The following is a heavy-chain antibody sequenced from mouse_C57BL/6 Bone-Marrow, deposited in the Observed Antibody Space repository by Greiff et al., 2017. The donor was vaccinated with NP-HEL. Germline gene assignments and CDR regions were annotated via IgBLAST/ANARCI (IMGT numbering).Heavy chain of an antibody. Sequence: EVKLVESGGGLVQPGGSLKLSCAASGFTFSDYGMAWVRQAPRKGPEWVAFISNLAYSIYYADTVTGRFTISRENAKNTLYLEMSSLRSEDTAMYYCARRERGHWFAYWGQGTLVTVSA. CDR3: ARRERGHWFAY. CDR2: ISNLAYSI. V-gene: IGHV5-15*01. D-gene: IGHD4-1*01. CDR1: GFTFSDYG. J-gene: IGHJ3*01.